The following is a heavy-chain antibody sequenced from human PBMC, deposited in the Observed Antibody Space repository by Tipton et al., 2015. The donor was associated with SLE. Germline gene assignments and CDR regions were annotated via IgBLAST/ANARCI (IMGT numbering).Heavy chain of an antibody. CDR1: GGSISGYH. CDR2: ISYTETT. Sequence: TLSLTCTVSGGSISGYHWSWLRQPPGKGLEWIGYISYTETTNYNPSLGSRLTISVDTSKDQFSLRLTSVTAADTAVYYCARATDWNLSPDVWGKGTTVTVSS. V-gene: IGHV4-59*12. J-gene: IGHJ6*04. D-gene: IGHD1-7*01. CDR3: ARATDWNLSPDV.